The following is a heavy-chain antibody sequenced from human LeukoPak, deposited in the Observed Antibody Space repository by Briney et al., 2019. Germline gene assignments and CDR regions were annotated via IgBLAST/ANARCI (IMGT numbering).Heavy chain of an antibody. J-gene: IGHJ4*02. V-gene: IGHV1-24*01. D-gene: IGHD3-22*01. CDR2: FDPENGET. Sequence: ASVKVSCKVSGYIFTELSMHWVRQAPGKGLEWMGSFDPENGETLYAQEFQGRVTLTEDTSAVTAYMELISLRSEDTAVYYCTRSAVVLPYYFDYWGQGTLVTVSS. CDR1: GYIFTELS. CDR3: TRSAVVLPYYFDY.